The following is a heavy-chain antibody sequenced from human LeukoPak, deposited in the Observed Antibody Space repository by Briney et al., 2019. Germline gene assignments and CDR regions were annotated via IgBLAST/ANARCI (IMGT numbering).Heavy chain of an antibody. V-gene: IGHV3-33*01. Sequence: GSLRLSCAASGFTFSSYGTHWVRAAPGKGLGWVAVIWYDGSNKYYADSVKGRFTISRDNSKNTLYLQMNSLRAEDTAVYYCAREGYYDTMGYYYYCGMDVWGQGTTVTVSS. CDR2: IWYDGSNK. D-gene: IGHD3-22*01. CDR3: AREGYYDTMGYYYYCGMDV. J-gene: IGHJ6*02. CDR1: GFTFSSYG.